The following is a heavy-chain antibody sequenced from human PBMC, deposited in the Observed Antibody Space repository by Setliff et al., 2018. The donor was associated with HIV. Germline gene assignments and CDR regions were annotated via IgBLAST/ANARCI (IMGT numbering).Heavy chain of an antibody. D-gene: IGHD6-13*01. Sequence: PGGSLRLSCAAPGFTFSSYAMSWVRQAPGKGLDWVSAISGSAGSTYYADSVKGRFTISRDNSKSTPYLQMNSLRAEDTAVYYCAKAALAPGRDLGVFDIWGQGTMVTVSS. J-gene: IGHJ3*02. V-gene: IGHV3-23*01. CDR3: AKAALAPGRDLGVFDI. CDR2: ISGSAGST. CDR1: GFTFSSYA.